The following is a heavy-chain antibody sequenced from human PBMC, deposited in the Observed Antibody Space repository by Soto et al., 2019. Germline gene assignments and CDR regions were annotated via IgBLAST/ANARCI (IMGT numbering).Heavy chain of an antibody. CDR1: GFTFSSYE. CDR3: ARIYSSGWYIYFDY. CDR2: IGNSGSTI. J-gene: IGHJ4*02. V-gene: IGHV3-48*03. D-gene: IGHD6-19*01. Sequence: GGSLRLSCAASGFTFSSYEMNWVRQAPGKGLEWVSYIGNSGSTIYYADSVKGRFTISRDNAKNSLYLQMNSLRAEDTAVYYCARIYSSGWYIYFDYWGQGTLVTVSS.